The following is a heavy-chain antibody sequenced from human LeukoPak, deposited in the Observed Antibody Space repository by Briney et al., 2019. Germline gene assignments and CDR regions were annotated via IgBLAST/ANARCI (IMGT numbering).Heavy chain of an antibody. D-gene: IGHD3-10*01. V-gene: IGHV4-59*01. J-gene: IGHJ5*02. Sequence: SETLSLTCTVSGGSISRYYWSWIRQPPGKGLEWVGYIHFSGNTNYNPSLKSRVTISLDTAKNEFSLKLSSVTAADTAVYYCAGYYYGSGSLYLDPWGQGTLVTVSS. CDR2: IHFSGNT. CDR3: AGYYYGSGSLYLDP. CDR1: GGSISRYY.